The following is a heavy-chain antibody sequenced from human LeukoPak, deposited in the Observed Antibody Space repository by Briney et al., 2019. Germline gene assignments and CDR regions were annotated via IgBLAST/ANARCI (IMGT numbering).Heavy chain of an antibody. J-gene: IGHJ5*02. CDR1: EFTVGANY. CDR2: IYSGGYT. D-gene: IGHD1-26*01. V-gene: IGHV3-53*01. Sequence: GGSLRLSCAASEFTVGANYMSWVRQAPGKGLEWVSVIYSGGYTYYADSVKGRFTISRDNSKNTLYLQMNSLRAEDTAVYYCVKTGATLRWFDPWGQGTLVTVSS. CDR3: VKTGATLRWFDP.